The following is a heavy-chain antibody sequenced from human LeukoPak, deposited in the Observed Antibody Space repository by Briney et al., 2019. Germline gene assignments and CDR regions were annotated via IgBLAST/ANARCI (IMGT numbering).Heavy chain of an antibody. J-gene: IGHJ4*02. CDR1: GYTFTSYG. CDR3: ATIFGVKNFDY. CDR2: ISTHNGNT. V-gene: IGHV1-18*01. Sequence: ASVEVSCKASGYTFTSYGITWVRQAPGQGLEWVGWISTHNGNTNYAQKLQGRVTMTTDTFTNTAYMELRSLRSDDTAVYYCATIFGVKNFDYWGQGTLVTVSS. D-gene: IGHD3-3*01.